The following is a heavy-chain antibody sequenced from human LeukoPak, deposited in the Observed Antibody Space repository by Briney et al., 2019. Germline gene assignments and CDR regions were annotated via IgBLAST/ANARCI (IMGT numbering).Heavy chain of an antibody. J-gene: IGHJ4*02. D-gene: IGHD4-11*01. CDR2: INPSGGST. V-gene: IGHV1-46*01. Sequence: ASVKVSCKASGYAFTSYYMHWVRQAPGQGLEWMGIINPSGGSTSYAQKFQGRVTMTRDTSTSTVYMELSSLRSEDTAVYYCARDRSNYDFDYWGQGTLVTVSS. CDR3: ARDRSNYDFDY. CDR1: GYAFTSYY.